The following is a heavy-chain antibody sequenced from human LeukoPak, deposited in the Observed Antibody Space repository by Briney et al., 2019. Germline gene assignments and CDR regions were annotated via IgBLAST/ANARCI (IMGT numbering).Heavy chain of an antibody. Sequence: SETLSLTCTVSGGSISSYYWSWIRQPAGRGLEWIGRIYTSGSTNYNPSLKSRVTMSVDTSKNQFSLKLSSVTAADTAVYYCARDGYYDFWSGRDAFDIWGQGTMVTVSS. J-gene: IGHJ3*02. V-gene: IGHV4-4*07. CDR2: IYTSGST. CDR1: GGSISSYY. D-gene: IGHD3-3*01. CDR3: ARDGYYDFWSGRDAFDI.